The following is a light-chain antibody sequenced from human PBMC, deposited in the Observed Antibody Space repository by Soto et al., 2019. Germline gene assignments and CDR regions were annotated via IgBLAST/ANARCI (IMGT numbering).Light chain of an antibody. CDR2: KAS. CDR3: QSYYGYPYT. CDR1: QSISSW. J-gene: IGKJ2*01. Sequence: DIQMTQSPSTLSASVGDRVTITCRASQSISSWLAWYQQKPGKAPKVLIYKASSLQSGVPPRFSGSGSGTEFTLAISSLQPDDHEPVYCQSYYGYPYTFGQGTKLEIK. V-gene: IGKV1-5*03.